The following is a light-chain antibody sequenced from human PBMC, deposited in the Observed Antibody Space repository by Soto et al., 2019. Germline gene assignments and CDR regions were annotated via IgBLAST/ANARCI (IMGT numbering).Light chain of an antibody. Sequence: QSFLNQPAPLSGSPGQSIPLSCPGSSSDVGGCNYVSWYQQHPGKAPKLMIYDVTNRPSGVSDRFSGSKSGNTASLTITGLQAEDEADYYCSSYTSSSTFYVLGTGTKVTVL. V-gene: IGLV2-14*01. CDR2: DVT. CDR3: SSYTSSSTFYV. J-gene: IGLJ1*01. CDR1: SSDVGGCNY.